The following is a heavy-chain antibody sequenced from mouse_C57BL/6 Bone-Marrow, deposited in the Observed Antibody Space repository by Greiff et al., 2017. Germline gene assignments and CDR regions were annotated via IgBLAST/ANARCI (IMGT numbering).Heavy chain of an antibody. Sequence: EVQLQQSGPELVKPGASVKISCKASGYSFTGYYMNWVKQSPEKSLEWIGEINPSTGGTTYNQKFKAKATLTVDKSSSTAYMQLKSLTSDDSAVYYCANGHYYAMDYWGQGTSVTVSS. CDR3: ANGHYYAMDY. J-gene: IGHJ4*01. V-gene: IGHV1-42*01. D-gene: IGHD1-2*01. CDR2: INPSTGGT. CDR1: GYSFTGYY.